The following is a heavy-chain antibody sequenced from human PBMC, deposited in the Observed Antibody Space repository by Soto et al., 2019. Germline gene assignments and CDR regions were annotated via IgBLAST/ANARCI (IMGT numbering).Heavy chain of an antibody. CDR3: AKDNNKYSSSLRGRYFDY. CDR1: GFPFSSYV. Sequence: EVQLLESGGGLVQRGGSLRLSCAASGFPFSSYVMSWVRQAPGKGLEWVSGISGGGSNTFYADSVKGRFTISRDNSKNTLLLQMNSLGAEDTAVYYCAKDNNKYSSSLRGRYFDYWGQGIGVTVSS. D-gene: IGHD4-4*01. J-gene: IGHJ4*02. V-gene: IGHV3-23*01. CDR2: ISGGGSNT.